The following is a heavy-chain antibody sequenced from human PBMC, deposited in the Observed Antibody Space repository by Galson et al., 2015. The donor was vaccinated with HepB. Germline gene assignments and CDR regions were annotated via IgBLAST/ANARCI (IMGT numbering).Heavy chain of an antibody. CDR3: ARGVWFRESYYYMDV. J-gene: IGHJ6*03. V-gene: IGHV1-8*01. CDR1: GYTFTNHD. CDR2: MNPSSGNT. Sequence: SVKVSCKASGYTFTNHDINWVRQATGQGLEWMGWMNPSSGNTGYAQKFQGRVTMTRSTSITTAYMELSSLRSEDMAVYYCARGVWFRESYYYMDVWGKGTTVTVSS. D-gene: IGHD3-10*01.